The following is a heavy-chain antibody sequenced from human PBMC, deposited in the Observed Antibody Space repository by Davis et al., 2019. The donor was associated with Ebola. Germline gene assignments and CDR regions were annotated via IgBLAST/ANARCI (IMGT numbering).Heavy chain of an antibody. J-gene: IGHJ4*02. V-gene: IGHV3-53*01. CDR2: IYSGGST. Sequence: GGSLRLSCAAPGFTVSSNYMSWVRQAPGKGLEWVSVIYSGGSTYYADSVKGRFTISRDNSKNTLYLQMNSLRAEDTAVYYCARGRGSYHFDYWGQGTLVTVSS. D-gene: IGHD1-26*01. CDR1: GFTVSSNY. CDR3: ARGRGSYHFDY.